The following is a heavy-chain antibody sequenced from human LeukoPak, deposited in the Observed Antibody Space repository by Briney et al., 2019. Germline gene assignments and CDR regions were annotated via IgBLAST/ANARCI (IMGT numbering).Heavy chain of an antibody. Sequence: PSETLSLTCTVSGGSISSSSYYWGWIRQPPGKGLEWIGSIYHSGSTNYNPSLKSRVTISVDTSKNQFSLKPNSVTAADTAVYYCARLRDYYYNYMDVWGKGTTVTISS. V-gene: IGHV4-39*01. CDR3: ARLRDYYYNYMDV. CDR1: GGSISSSSYY. CDR2: IYHSGST. J-gene: IGHJ6*03.